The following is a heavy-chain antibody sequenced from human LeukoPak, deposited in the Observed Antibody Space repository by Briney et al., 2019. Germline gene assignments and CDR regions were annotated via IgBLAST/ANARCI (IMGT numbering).Heavy chain of an antibody. J-gene: IGHJ6*02. CDR2: ISYDGSNK. CDR1: GFTFSSYG. D-gene: IGHD3-3*01. Sequence: GGSLRLSCAASGFTFSSYGMHWVRQAPGKGLEWVAVISYDGSNKYYADSVKGRFTISRDNSKNTLYLQMNSLRAEDTAVYYCAKITEWLSPYYYGMDVWGQRTTVTVSS. CDR3: AKITEWLSPYYYGMDV. V-gene: IGHV3-30*18.